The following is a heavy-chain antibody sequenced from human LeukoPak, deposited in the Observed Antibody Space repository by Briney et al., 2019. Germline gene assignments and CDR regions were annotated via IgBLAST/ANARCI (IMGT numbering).Heavy chain of an antibody. CDR1: GGSISSSSYY. CDR2: IYTDGRT. J-gene: IGHJ4*02. V-gene: IGHV4-61*05. D-gene: IGHD4-17*01. Sequence: SETLSLTCTVSGGSISSSSYYWGWIRQPPGKGLEWIAYIYTDGRTNYNPSLKGRVTISIDTSQNQFSLNLASVTAADTAMYYCVRQGLRVNYGDYLFDLWGQGTLVTVSS. CDR3: VRQGLRVNYGDYLFDL.